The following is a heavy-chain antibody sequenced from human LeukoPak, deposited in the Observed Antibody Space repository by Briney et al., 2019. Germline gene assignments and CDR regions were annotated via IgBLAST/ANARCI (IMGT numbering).Heavy chain of an antibody. D-gene: IGHD2-2*01. CDR3: ARDLGDIVLEPPSIHFDL. J-gene: IGHJ2*01. CDR1: RFTFNIYA. CDR2: ISSRGSYI. V-gene: IGHV3-21*01. Sequence: GGSLRLSCTASRFTFNIYAMHWVRQAPGKGLEWVSSISSRGSYIYYEDSLKGRFTISRDNAKNSLYLQMTGLRVEDTAMYFCARDLGDIVLEPPSIHFDLWGRGTLVTVSS.